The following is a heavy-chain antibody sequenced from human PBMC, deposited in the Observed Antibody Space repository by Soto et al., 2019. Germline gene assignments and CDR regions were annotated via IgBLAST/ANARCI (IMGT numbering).Heavy chain of an antibody. V-gene: IGHV4-31*03. J-gene: IGHJ2*01. CDR1: GGSISSGGYY. Sequence: QVQLQESGPGLVKPSQTLSLTCTVSGGSISSGGYYWSWIRQHPGKGLEWIGYIYYSGSTYYNPSLKSRVTISVDTSKNQFALKLSSVTAADTAVYYCARDPSRSRRGDWYFDLWGRGTLVTVSS. CDR3: ARDPSRSRRGDWYFDL. D-gene: IGHD2-2*01. CDR2: IYYSGST.